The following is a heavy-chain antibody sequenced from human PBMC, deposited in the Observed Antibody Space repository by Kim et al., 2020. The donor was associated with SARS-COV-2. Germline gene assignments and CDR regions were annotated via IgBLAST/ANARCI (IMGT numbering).Heavy chain of an antibody. CDR1: GFTFSSYW. J-gene: IGHJ3*02. V-gene: IGHV3-7*01. CDR2: IKQDGSEK. CDR3: AREVVWFGYDAFDI. Sequence: GGSLRLSCAASGFTFSSYWMSWVRQAPGKGLEWVANIKQDGSEKYYVDSVKGRFTISRDNAKNSLYLQMNSLRAEDTAVYYCAREVVWFGYDAFDIWGQGTMVTVSS. D-gene: IGHD3-10*01.